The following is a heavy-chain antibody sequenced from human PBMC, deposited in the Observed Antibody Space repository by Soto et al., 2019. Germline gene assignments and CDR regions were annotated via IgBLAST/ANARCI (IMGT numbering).Heavy chain of an antibody. D-gene: IGHD3-3*01. Sequence: SETLSLTCAVYGGSFSGYYWSWIRQPPGKGLEWIGEINHSGSTNYNPSLKSRVNISVDTSKNQFSLKLSSVTAADTAVYYCARTRITIFGVVITHYYYGMDVWGQGTTVTVSS. CDR2: INHSGST. J-gene: IGHJ6*02. CDR1: GGSFSGYY. CDR3: ARTRITIFGVVITHYYYGMDV. V-gene: IGHV4-34*01.